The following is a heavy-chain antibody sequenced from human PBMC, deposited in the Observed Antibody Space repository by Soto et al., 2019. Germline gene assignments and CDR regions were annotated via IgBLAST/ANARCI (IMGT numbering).Heavy chain of an antibody. CDR2: ISDDGSNT. Sequence: QVQLVESGGGVVQPGRSLRLSCAASVFTFSRHTMHWVRQAPGKGLEWVAAISDDGSNTYYADSEKGRFTISRDNSKNTLYLQMNSLSSEDTAVHHCAREVYYDFWSGFNTHPYYFDDWGQGTLVTVSS. D-gene: IGHD3-3*01. CDR3: AREVYYDFWSGFNTHPYYFDD. J-gene: IGHJ4*02. V-gene: IGHV3-30-3*01. CDR1: VFTFSRHT.